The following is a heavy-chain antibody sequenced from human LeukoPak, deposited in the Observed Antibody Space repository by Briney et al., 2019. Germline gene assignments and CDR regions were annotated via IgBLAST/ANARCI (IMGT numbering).Heavy chain of an antibody. CDR3: TGGSDKVLSGEYYYYMDV. V-gene: IGHV3-7*01. Sequence: GGSLRLSCTASGFTFRYWLIWVRQSPGEGVEWVANVVRGGRGQHYVDSVEGRFTISRDSAKNSLALQMHSLRAGDTAVYYCTGGSDKVLSGEYYYYMDVWGTGTTVTV. D-gene: IGHD2/OR15-2a*01. CDR1: GFTFRYW. J-gene: IGHJ6*03. CDR2: VVRGGRGQ.